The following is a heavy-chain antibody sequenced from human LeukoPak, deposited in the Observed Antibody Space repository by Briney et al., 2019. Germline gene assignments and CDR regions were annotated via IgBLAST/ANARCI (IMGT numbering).Heavy chain of an antibody. D-gene: IGHD3-9*01. CDR1: GATFTSFA. Sequence: SVKVSCTASGATFTSFAISWVRQAPGQGLEWMGRIILIFGIANDAQKFQVRGTITEYKYTSTAYMELSSLRSEETPVYNCANDGVLELPASNWFDLGRRGPLDPVPT. CDR2: IILIFGIA. J-gene: IGHJ5*02. V-gene: IGHV1-69*04. CDR3: ANDGVLELPASNWFDL.